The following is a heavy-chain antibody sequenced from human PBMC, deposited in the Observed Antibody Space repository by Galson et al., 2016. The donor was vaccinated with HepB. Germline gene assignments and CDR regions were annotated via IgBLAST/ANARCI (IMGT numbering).Heavy chain of an antibody. CDR1: GYTFPKHG. D-gene: IGHD1-26*01. CDR2: ISGDNVDT. V-gene: IGHV1-18*01. J-gene: IGHJ1*01. CDR3: ARSTSQVGATRAGYFHH. Sequence: SVKVSCKASGYTFPKHGINWVRQAPGQGLEWMGWISGDNVDTNYAEIIERRVTMTTDTSTSTAYMELRNLRSDDTAVYYCARSTSQVGATRAGYFHHWGQGTLLTVSS.